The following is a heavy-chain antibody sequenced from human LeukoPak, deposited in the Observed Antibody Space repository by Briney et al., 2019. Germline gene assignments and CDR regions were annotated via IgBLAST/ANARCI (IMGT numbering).Heavy chain of an antibody. D-gene: IGHD5-12*01. V-gene: IGHV4-59*08. CDR3: ARGGDSGYDYLDY. Sequence: SETLSLTCTVSGGSISPYYWSWIRQPPGKGLEWIGYIYYSGSTTYNPSLKSRVTISVDTSKNQFSLKLNSVTAADTAVYYCARGGDSGYDYLDYWGQGTLVTVSS. J-gene: IGHJ4*02. CDR2: IYYSGST. CDR1: GGSISPYY.